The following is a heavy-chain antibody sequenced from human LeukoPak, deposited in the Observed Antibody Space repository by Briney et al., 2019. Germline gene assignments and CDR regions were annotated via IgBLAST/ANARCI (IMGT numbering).Heavy chain of an antibody. CDR2: IYHSGST. V-gene: IGHV4-30-2*01. CDR3: ARGPAPSYYDYVWGSYRRYYFDY. Sequence: SQTLSLTCAVSGGSISSGGYSWSWIRQPPGKGLEWIGYIYHSGSTYYNPSLKSRVTISVDTSKNQFSLKLSSVTAADTAVYYCARGPAPSYYDYVWGSYRRYYFDYWGQGTLVTVSS. D-gene: IGHD3-16*02. J-gene: IGHJ4*02. CDR1: GGSISSGGYS.